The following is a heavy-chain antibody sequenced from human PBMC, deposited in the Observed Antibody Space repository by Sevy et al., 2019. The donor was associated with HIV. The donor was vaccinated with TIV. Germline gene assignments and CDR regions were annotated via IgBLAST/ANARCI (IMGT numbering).Heavy chain of an antibody. V-gene: IGHV3-30-3*01. CDR1: GFTFSSYA. D-gene: IGHD4-17*01. Sequence: GGFLRLSCAASGFTFSSYAMHWVRQAPGKGLEWLAVISYDGSNKYYADSVKGRFTISRDNSKNTLYLQMNSLRDEDTALYYCARDDGFDYWGQGTLVTVSS. J-gene: IGHJ4*02. CDR2: ISYDGSNK. CDR3: ARDDGFDY.